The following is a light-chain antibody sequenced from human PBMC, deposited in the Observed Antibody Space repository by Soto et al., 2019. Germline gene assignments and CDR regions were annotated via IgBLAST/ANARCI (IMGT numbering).Light chain of an antibody. CDR3: SSYTSSSGV. J-gene: IGLJ1*01. CDR1: SSDVGGYNY. V-gene: IGLV2-14*01. CDR2: DVS. Sequence: QSVLTQPASVFGSPGQSITISCPGTSSDVGGYNYVSWYQQHPGKAPKLMIYDVSNRPSGVSNRFSGSKSGNTASLTISGLQAEDEADYYCSSYTSSSGVFGTGTKVTVL.